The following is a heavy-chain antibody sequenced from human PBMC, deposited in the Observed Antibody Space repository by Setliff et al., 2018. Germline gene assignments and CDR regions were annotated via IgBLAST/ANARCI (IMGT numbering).Heavy chain of an antibody. V-gene: IGHV3-15*01. CDR3: AGDKYKFGELLKGIETRYYYYGMDV. CDR2: IKSKADGGTA. Sequence: LRLSCAASGFTFSDAWMNWVRQAPGKGLEWVGRIKSKADGGTADFAAPVKGRFTISRDDSKNTMSLQMNSLKTEDTAVYYCAGDKYKFGELLKGIETRYYYYGMDVWGQGTTVTVSS. J-gene: IGHJ6*02. D-gene: IGHD3-10*01. CDR1: GFTFSDAW.